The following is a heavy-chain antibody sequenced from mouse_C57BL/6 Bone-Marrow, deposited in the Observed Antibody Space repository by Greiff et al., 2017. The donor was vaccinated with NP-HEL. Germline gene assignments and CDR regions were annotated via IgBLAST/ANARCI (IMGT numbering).Heavy chain of an antibody. Sequence: QVQLKQSGPELVKPGASVKISCKASGYAFSSSWMNWVKQRPGKGLEWIGRIYPGDGDTNYNGKFKGQATLTADKSSSTSYMQLSSLTSEDSSVYFCASSVYYSGSSPDYWGQGTTLTVSS. D-gene: IGHD1-1*01. CDR2: IYPGDGDT. V-gene: IGHV1-82*01. CDR3: ASSVYYSGSSPDY. J-gene: IGHJ2*01. CDR1: GYAFSSSW.